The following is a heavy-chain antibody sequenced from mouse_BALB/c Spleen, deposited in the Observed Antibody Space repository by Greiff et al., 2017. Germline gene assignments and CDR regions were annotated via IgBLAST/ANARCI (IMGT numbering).Heavy chain of an antibody. CDR1: GYAFSSSW. CDR2: IYPGDGDT. CDR3: ARSAYYSYFDV. J-gene: IGHJ1*01. V-gene: IGHV1-82*01. D-gene: IGHD2-12*01. Sequence: VQLQQSGPELVKPGASVKISCKASGYAFSSSWMNWVKQRPGQGLEWIGRIYPGDGDTNYNGKFKGKATLTADKSSSTAYMQLSSLTSVDSAVYFCARSAYYSYFDVWGAGTTVTVSS.